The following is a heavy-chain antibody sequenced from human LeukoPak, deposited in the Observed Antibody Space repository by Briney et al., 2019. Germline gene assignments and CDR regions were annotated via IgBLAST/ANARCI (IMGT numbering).Heavy chain of an antibody. Sequence: PTASVKVSCKASGGTFSSYAISWVRQSPGQGLEWMGTIIPIFGIANYAQKCQGRVTITADKSTSTAYMELSSLRSEDTAVYYCARDSSGWYLWFDPWGQGTLVTVSS. CDR1: GGTFSSYA. CDR2: IIPIFGIA. CDR3: ARDSSGWYLWFDP. D-gene: IGHD6-19*01. J-gene: IGHJ5*02. V-gene: IGHV1-69*04.